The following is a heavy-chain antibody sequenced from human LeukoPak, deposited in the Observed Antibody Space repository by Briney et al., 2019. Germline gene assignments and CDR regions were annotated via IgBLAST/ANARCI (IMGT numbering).Heavy chain of an antibody. D-gene: IGHD3-16*01. CDR3: ARHPPPILGFGPASWFDP. CDR2: INRSGST. Sequence: SETLSLTCTVSGGSISTYYWSWIRQPPGKGLEWIGEINRSGSTNYNPSLKSRVTISVDTSKNQFSLKLSSVTAADTAVYYCARHPPPILGFGPASWFDPWGQGTLVTVSS. CDR1: GGSISTYY. J-gene: IGHJ5*02. V-gene: IGHV4-34*01.